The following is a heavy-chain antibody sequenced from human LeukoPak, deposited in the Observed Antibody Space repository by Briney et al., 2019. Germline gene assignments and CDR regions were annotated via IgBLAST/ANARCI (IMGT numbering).Heavy chain of an antibody. CDR1: GFTFSSYA. D-gene: IGHD3-9*01. Sequence: PGGSLRLSCAASGFTFSSYAMSWVRQAPGKGLEWVSAISGSGGSTYYADSVKGRFTISRDNSKNTLYLQMNSLRAEDTAVYYCAKKDFDGSVFSSLSFDYGGQEPLVTFPS. J-gene: IGHJ4*02. CDR2: ISGSGGST. V-gene: IGHV3-23*01. CDR3: AKKDFDGSVFSSLSFDY.